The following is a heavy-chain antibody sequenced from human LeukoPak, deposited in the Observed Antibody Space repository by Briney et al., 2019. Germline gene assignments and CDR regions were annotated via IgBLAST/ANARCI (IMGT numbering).Heavy chain of an antibody. D-gene: IGHD6-13*01. V-gene: IGHV3-48*02. J-gene: IGHJ4*02. CDR3: ASQLVFRSPFDY. CDR2: ISSSSSTI. CDR1: GVTFSAYS. Sequence: GGSLRLSCAASGVTFSAYSMNWVRQAPGKGLEWVSYISSSSSTIFYADSVKGRFTISRDNAKNSLYLQMNSLRDEDTAVYYCASQLVFRSPFDYWGQGTLVTVSS.